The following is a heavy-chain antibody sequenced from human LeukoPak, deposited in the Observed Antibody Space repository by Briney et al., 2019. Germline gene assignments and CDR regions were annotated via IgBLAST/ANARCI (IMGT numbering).Heavy chain of an antibody. CDR3: ARGIEAGFDY. D-gene: IGHD6-25*01. Sequence: ASVKVSCKASGYTFTSYGISWVRQATGQGLEWMGWMNPNSGNTGYAQKFQGRVSMTRDTSISTAYMELSSLRSEDTAVYYCARGIEAGFDYWGQGTLVTVSS. V-gene: IGHV1-8*02. J-gene: IGHJ4*02. CDR1: GYTFTSYG. CDR2: MNPNSGNT.